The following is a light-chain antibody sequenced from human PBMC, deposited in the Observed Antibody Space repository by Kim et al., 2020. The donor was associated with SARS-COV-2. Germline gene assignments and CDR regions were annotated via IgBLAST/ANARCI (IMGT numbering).Light chain of an antibody. J-gene: IGKJ2*01. CDR1: RSVTDN. V-gene: IGKV3-15*01. CDR2: GAS. Sequence: EILMTQSPATLSVSPGETATLSCRASRSVTDNLAWYQQKPGQAPRLLIYGASTRATGIPARFSGSGSGTDFTLIISSLQSEDFALYYCQHYDTWPPETFGQGTKLEI. CDR3: QHYDTWPPET.